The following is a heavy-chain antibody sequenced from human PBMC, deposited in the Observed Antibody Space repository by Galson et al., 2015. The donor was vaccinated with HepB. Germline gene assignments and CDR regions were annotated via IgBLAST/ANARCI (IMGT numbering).Heavy chain of an antibody. D-gene: IGHD2-2*02. CDR3: ARDRPWCSSTRCYKDPRPHDY. V-gene: IGHV3-66*01. CDR1: GFTVSTNY. CDR2: IYSDGGT. Sequence: SLRLSCAASGFTVSTNYMSWVRQAPAKGLEWVAVIYSDGGTYYADSVNGRFIISRDSSTNTLYLQMSSLRVEDTATYYCARDRPWCSSTRCYKDPRPHDYWGQGSVVTVSS. J-gene: IGHJ4*02.